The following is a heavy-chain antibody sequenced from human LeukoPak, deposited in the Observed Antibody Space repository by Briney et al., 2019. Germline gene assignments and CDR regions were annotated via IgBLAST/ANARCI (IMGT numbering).Heavy chain of an antibody. J-gene: IGHJ6*03. V-gene: IGHV4-59*11. CDR1: GGSISSHY. D-gene: IGHD3-22*01. CDR3: ARTYYYDSSGYYSLFTAYYYYYYYMDV. Sequence: SETLSLTCTVSGGSISSHYWSWIRQPPGKGLEWIGYIYYSGSTNYNPSLKSRVTISVDTSKNQFSLKLSSVTAADTAVYYCARTYYYDSSGYYSLFTAYYYYYYYMDVWGKETTVTVSS. CDR2: IYYSGST.